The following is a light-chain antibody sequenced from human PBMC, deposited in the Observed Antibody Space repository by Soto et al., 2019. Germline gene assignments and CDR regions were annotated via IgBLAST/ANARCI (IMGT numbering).Light chain of an antibody. V-gene: IGKV3-20*01. J-gene: IGKJ4*01. CDR2: GAS. Sequence: EIGLTQSPGTLSLYKGERATLSCRASQSIGLAIAWYQHKPGQAPRLLIYGASSRATGIPDRFSGSGSGTDFTLTISRLEPEDFAVYYCQQYGSSAFTFGGVTNVDIK. CDR3: QQYGSSAFT. CDR1: QSIGLA.